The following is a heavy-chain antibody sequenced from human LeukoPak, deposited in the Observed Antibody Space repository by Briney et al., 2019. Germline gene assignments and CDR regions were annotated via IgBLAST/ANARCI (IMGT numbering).Heavy chain of an antibody. CDR3: ARHLIDIVPAVDY. V-gene: IGHV4-39*01. D-gene: IGHD2-2*01. J-gene: IGHJ4*02. CDR2: IYYSGST. Sequence: SETLSLTCTVSGGSISSSSYYWGWIRQPPGKGLEWIGSIYYSGSTYYNPSLKSRVTISVDTSKNQFSLKLSSVTAADTAVYYCARHLIDIVPAVDYWGQGTLVTVFS. CDR1: GGSISSSSYY.